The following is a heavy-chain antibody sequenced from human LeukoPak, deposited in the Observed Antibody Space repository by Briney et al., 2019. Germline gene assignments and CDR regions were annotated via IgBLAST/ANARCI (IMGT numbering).Heavy chain of an antibody. CDR1: GYTFTSYY. D-gene: IGHD3-10*01. V-gene: IGHV1-46*01. CDR2: INPSGGST. J-gene: IGHJ5*02. CDR3: ARDNYYGSGSYPNWLDP. Sequence: ASVKVSCKASGYTFTSYYMHWVRQAPGQGLEWMGIINPSGGSTSYAQKFQGRVTMTRDMSTSTVYMELSSLRSEDTAVYYCARDNYYGSGSYPNWLDPWGQGTLVTVSS.